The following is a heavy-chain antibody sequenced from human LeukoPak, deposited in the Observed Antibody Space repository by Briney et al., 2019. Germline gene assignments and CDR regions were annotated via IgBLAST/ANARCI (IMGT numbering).Heavy chain of an antibody. V-gene: IGHV1-69*13. J-gene: IGHJ5*02. CDR1: GGTFSSYA. CDR2: IIPIFGTA. D-gene: IGHD3-3*01. Sequence: GASVKVSCKASGGTFSSYAISWVRQAPGQGLEWMGGIIPIFGTANYAQKFQGRVTITADESTSTAFMELSSLRSGDTAVYYCATSIRNYDFWSGYSNWFDPWGQGTLVTVSS. CDR3: ATSIRNYDFWSGYSNWFDP.